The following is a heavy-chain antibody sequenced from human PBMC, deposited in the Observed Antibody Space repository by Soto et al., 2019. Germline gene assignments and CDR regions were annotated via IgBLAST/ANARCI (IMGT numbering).Heavy chain of an antibody. V-gene: IGHV1-8*01. Sequence: QVHLVQSGAAVKGPGASVTVSCEASGYTFTNHDLIWVRQAPGQGLEYMGWVNCNSGIRDYAPGFQGRVSMTKNSSINTAYLELHSLRLEDTAVYYCARGRALFTMTIQGADIWGQGTLITVS. CDR3: ARGRALFTMTIQGADI. CDR2: VNCNSGIR. D-gene: IGHD3-3*01. J-gene: IGHJ4*02. CDR1: GYTFTNHD.